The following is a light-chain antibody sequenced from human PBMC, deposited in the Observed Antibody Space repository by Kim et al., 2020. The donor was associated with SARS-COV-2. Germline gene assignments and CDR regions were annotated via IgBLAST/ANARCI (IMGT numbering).Light chain of an antibody. CDR2: SNN. CDR3: AAWDDSLNGVV. J-gene: IGLJ2*01. CDR1: SSNIGSNT. V-gene: IGLV1-44*01. Sequence: GQRGTISCSGSSSNIGSNTVSWYQQLPGTAPKLLIYSNNQRPSGVPDRFSGSKSGTSASLAISGLQSEDEADYYCAAWDDSLNGVVFGGGTQLTVL.